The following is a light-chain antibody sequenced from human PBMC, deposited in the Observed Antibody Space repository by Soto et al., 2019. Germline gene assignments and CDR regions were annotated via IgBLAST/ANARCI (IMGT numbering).Light chain of an antibody. V-gene: IGKV3-20*01. J-gene: IGKJ1*01. CDR1: QSVTKSY. CDR3: QQYGSCSPT. Sequence: IVLTQSPGTLPLSPGERAALSSRASQSVTKSYLACYKQKPGQAPRLLIYCASSRATGIPAWFSGSESGTDFTLTINRLEAQDFVVYFCQQYGSCSPTFGQGTKV. CDR2: CAS.